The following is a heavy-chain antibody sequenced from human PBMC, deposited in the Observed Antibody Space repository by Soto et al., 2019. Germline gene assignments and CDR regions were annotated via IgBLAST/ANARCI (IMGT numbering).Heavy chain of an antibody. V-gene: IGHV4-30-2*01. CDR3: TKIPRLFGNWFDP. Sequence: SETLSLTCAVSGGSISSGGYSWSWIRQPPGKGLEWIGYIYHSGSTYYNPSLKSRVTISVDRSKNQFSLKLSSVTAADTAVYYCTKIPRLFGNWFDPWGQGTLVTVSS. CDR2: IYHSGST. CDR1: GGSISSGGYS. D-gene: IGHD3-16*01. J-gene: IGHJ5*02.